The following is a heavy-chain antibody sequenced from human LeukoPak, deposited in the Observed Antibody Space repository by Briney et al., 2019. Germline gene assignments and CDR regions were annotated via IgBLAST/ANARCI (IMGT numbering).Heavy chain of an antibody. D-gene: IGHD2-2*01. Sequence: SETLSLTCTVSGGSIGSSSYYWGWIRQPPGKGLEWIGSIYFSGTTYYNPSLQSRVTISVDTSKNQFSLKLSSVTAADTAVYYCARGVVVVPAAIAYYYYMDVWGKGTTVTVSS. CDR2: IYFSGTT. J-gene: IGHJ6*03. CDR3: ARGVVVVPAAIAYYYYMDV. CDR1: GGSIGSSSYY. V-gene: IGHV4-39*01.